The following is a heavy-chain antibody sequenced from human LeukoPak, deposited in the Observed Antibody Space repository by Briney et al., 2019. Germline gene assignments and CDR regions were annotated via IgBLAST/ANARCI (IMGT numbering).Heavy chain of an antibody. CDR2: INPSGGST. V-gene: IGHV1-46*01. Sequence: ASVKVSCKASGGTFSSYAISWVRQAPGQGLEWMGIINPSGGSTTYAQKFQGRVTMTSDTSTSTVNMELSSLRSEDTAIYYCARDFGRRSFYFDYWGKGTLVTVSS. J-gene: IGHJ4*02. D-gene: IGHD3-10*01. CDR3: ARDFGRRSFYFDY. CDR1: GGTFSSYA.